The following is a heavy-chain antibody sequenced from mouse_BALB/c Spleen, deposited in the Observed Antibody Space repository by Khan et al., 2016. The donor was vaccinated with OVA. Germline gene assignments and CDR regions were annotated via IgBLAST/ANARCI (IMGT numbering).Heavy chain of an antibody. CDR1: GYAFSNYW. D-gene: IGHD1-2*01. Sequence: QVQLQQPGAELVRPGSSVKISCKTSGYAFSNYWMNWVKQRPGQGLEWIGQIYPGDGDTNYNGEFKGKATLTADKSSNTAYMHLSSLTAEDSAVYFCARSGYGFFAYWGQGTLVTVSA. J-gene: IGHJ3*01. CDR3: ARSGYGFFAY. CDR2: IYPGDGDT. V-gene: IGHV1-80*01.